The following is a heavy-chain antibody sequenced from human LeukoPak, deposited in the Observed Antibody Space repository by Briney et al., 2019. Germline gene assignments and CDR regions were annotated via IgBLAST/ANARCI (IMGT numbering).Heavy chain of an antibody. J-gene: IGHJ4*02. CDR2: ISAYNGNT. Sequence: ASVTVSCKASGYTFTNYGISWVRQAPGQGLEWMGWISAYNGNTNYAQKLQGRVTMTTDTSTSTAYMELRSLRSDDTAVYYCAREGSEDYGDYPYYFDYWGQGTLVTVSS. V-gene: IGHV1-18*01. CDR3: AREGSEDYGDYPYYFDY. CDR1: GYTFTNYG. D-gene: IGHD4-17*01.